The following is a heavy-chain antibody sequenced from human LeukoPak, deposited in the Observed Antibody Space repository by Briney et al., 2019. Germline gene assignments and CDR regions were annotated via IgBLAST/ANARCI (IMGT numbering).Heavy chain of an antibody. CDR2: IHYSGRA. CDR1: GGSINGHY. CDR3: ARLPLRSHFDY. J-gene: IGHJ4*02. V-gene: IGHV4-59*08. Sequence: NASETLSLTCTVSGGSINGHYWTWIRQPPGKGLEWIGQIHYSGRADYNPSLKSRVTISVDTSKNQFSLKLSSVTAADTAVYYCARLPLRSHFDYWGQGTLVTVSS.